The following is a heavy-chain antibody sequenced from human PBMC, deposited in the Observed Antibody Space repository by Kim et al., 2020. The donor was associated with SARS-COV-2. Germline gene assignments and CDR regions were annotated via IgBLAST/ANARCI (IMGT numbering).Heavy chain of an antibody. CDR3: ARDLSLGRPGGFDY. Sequence: GGSLRLSCAASEFTFSRYSMHWVRQAPGKGLEWVSTISRNSDNIYYADSVEGRFTISRDNAKHSLYLQMNSLRADDTAMYYCARDLSLGRPGGFDYWGQGSLVTVAS. CDR2: ISRNSDNI. V-gene: IGHV3-21*01. J-gene: IGHJ4*02. CDR1: EFTFSRYS. D-gene: IGHD3-10*01.